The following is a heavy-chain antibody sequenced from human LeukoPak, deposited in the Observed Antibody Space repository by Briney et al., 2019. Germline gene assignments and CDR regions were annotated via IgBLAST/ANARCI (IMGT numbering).Heavy chain of an antibody. CDR1: GFTVSSYC. D-gene: IGHD1-26*01. CDR2: IYSGCNT. J-gene: IGHJ4*02. CDR3: AREPPVWRESLPSRHFDY. V-gene: IGHV3-53*01. Sequence: GGSLRLSCKASGFTVSSYCMSWVRQAPGQGLEWVALIYSGCNTDYADSVKGRFTISSDDSKDTPYIQMNSLRAEDTAVYFCAREPPVWRESLPSRHFDYWGQGTLVTVSS.